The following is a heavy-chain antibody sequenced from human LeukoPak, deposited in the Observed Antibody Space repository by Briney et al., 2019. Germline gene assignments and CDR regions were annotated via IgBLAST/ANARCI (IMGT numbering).Heavy chain of an antibody. D-gene: IGHD3-3*01. CDR2: IYYSGST. V-gene: IGHV4-31*03. CDR3: ARWPTYYDFWSGAGDAFDI. CDR1: GGSISSGGYY. Sequence: PSQTLSLTCTVSGGSISSGGYYWSWIRQHPGKGLEWLGYIYYSGSTYYNPSLKSRVTISVDTSKSQFSLKLSSVTAADTAVYYCARWPTYYDFWSGAGDAFDIWGQGTMVTVSS. J-gene: IGHJ3*02.